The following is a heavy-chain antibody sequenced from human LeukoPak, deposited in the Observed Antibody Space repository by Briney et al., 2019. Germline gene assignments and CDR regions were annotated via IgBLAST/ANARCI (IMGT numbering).Heavy chain of an antibody. V-gene: IGHV4-34*01. D-gene: IGHD2-15*01. CDR2: INHNGST. CDR1: GESFSDFC. Sequence: SETLSLTCAVYGESFSDFCWTWIRQPPGKGLEWIGEINHNGSTNYNPSLKSRVTISVDTSKRQFSLKLTSVTAADTGVYYCARGLPKRFYYYYVDVWGNGTTVTVSS. CDR3: ARGLPKRFYYYYVDV. J-gene: IGHJ6*03.